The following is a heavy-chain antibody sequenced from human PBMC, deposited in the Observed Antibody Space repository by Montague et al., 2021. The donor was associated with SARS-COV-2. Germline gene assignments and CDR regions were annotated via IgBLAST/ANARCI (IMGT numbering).Heavy chain of an antibody. CDR1: GDSISTYNW. V-gene: IGHV4-4*02. Sequence: SETLSLTCVVSGDSISTYNWWTWVRLPPGKRLGWVGDIYHTGSTKYKPSLKSRVSMSADKSWNQFSLRLTSVTAADTAIYYCARKASGSVDLSYWGQGTLVTVSS. CDR2: IYHTGST. D-gene: IGHD1-26*01. J-gene: IGHJ4*02. CDR3: ARKASGSVDLSY.